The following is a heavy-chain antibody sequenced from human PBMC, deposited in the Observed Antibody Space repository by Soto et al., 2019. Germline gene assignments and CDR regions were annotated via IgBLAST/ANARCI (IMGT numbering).Heavy chain of an antibody. CDR2: ISSSGSTI. Sequence: PGGSLRLSCAASGFTFSSYSMNWVRQAPGKGLEWVSYISSSGSTIYYADSVKGRFTISRDNAKNSLYLQMNSLRDEDTAVYYCGGDSSGYYYPDVFDIWGQGTMVTRLL. CDR3: GGDSSGYYYPDVFDI. J-gene: IGHJ3*02. CDR1: GFTFSSYS. V-gene: IGHV3-48*02. D-gene: IGHD3-22*01.